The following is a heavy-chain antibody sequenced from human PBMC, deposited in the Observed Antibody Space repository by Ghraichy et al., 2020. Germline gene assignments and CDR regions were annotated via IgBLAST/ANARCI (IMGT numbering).Heavy chain of an antibody. V-gene: IGHV3-43*01. CDR2: ISWDGGST. D-gene: IGHD5-18*01. CDR3: AKDFLGYSYGLYWFDP. CDR1: GFTFDDYT. Sequence: GGSLRLSCAASGFTFDDYTMHWVRQAPGKGLEWVSLISWDGGSTYYADSVKGRFTISRDNSKNSLYLQMNSLRTEDTALYYCAKDFLGYSYGLYWFDPWGQGTLVTVSS. J-gene: IGHJ5*02.